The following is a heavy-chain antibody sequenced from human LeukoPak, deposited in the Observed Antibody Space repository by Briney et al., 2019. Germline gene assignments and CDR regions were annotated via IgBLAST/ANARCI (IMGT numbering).Heavy chain of an antibody. CDR1: GFTFDDYG. CDR3: ARYGQLVTSYYYYMDV. V-gene: IGHV3-20*04. J-gene: IGHJ6*03. D-gene: IGHD6-6*01. CDR2: INWNGGSI. Sequence: GGSLRLSCAASGFTFDDYGMSWVRQAPGKGLEWVSGINWNGGSIGYADSVKGRFIISRDNAKNSLYLQMNSLRAEDTALYYCARYGQLVTSYYYYMDVWGQGTTVTVSS.